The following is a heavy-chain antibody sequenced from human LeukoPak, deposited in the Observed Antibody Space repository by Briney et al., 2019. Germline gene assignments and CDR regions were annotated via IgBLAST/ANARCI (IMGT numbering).Heavy chain of an antibody. Sequence: GGSLRLSCAASGFTFSSYSMNWVRQAPGKGLEWVSSISSSSSYIHYADSVKGRFTISRDNAKNSLYLQMNSLRAEDTAVYYCASGMVRGVNNWFDPWGQGTLVTVSS. J-gene: IGHJ5*02. V-gene: IGHV3-21*01. D-gene: IGHD3-10*01. CDR2: ISSSSSYI. CDR3: ASGMVRGVNNWFDP. CDR1: GFTFSSYS.